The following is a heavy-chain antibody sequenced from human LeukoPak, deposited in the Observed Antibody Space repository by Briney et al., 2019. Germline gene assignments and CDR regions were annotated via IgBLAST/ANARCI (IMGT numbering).Heavy chain of an antibody. V-gene: IGHV4-39*01. CDR2: IYYSGST. CDR3: ASHDYGDYRFDY. Sequence: SETLSLTCTVSGGSISSSSYYWGWIRQPRGKGLEWIGSIYYSGSTYYNPSLKSRVTISVYTSKNQFSLKLSSVTAADTAVYYCASHDYGDYRFDYWGQGTLVTVSS. CDR1: GGSISSSSYY. J-gene: IGHJ4*02. D-gene: IGHD4-17*01.